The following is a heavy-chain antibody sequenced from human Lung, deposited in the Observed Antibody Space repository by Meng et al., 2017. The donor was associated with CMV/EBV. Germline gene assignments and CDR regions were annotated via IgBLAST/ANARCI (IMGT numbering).Heavy chain of an antibody. CDR2: IYTSGST. CDR1: GGSISSGSYY. CDR3: ASSMAATTFAFDY. Sequence: QVQLQESGPGLVKPSQTLSLTCTVSGGSISSGSYYWSWIRQPAGKGLEWIGRIYTSGSTNYNPSLKSRVTISVDTSKNQFSLKLSSVTAADTAVYYCASSMAATTFAFDYWGQGTLVTVSS. D-gene: IGHD5-24*01. J-gene: IGHJ4*02. V-gene: IGHV4-61*02.